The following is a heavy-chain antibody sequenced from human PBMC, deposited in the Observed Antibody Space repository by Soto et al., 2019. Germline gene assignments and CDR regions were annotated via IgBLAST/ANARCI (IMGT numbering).Heavy chain of an antibody. J-gene: IGHJ5*02. V-gene: IGHV4-39*01. CDR1: GGTIGSVDNY. CDR2: VYYVGSP. Sequence: PSETLSLTCSVSGGTIGSVDNYLAWIRQAPGKGLEWIGSVYYVGSPFYNPSLKSRVTMSIDTTKNQFSLNLTSVTATDTDVSYCATIIIPGTRNTDYDPRGQGMPVTVSS. CDR3: ATIIIPGTRNTDYDP. D-gene: IGHD4-17*01.